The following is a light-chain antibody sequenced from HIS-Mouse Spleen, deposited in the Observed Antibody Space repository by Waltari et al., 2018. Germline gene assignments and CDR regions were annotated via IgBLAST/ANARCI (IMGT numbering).Light chain of an antibody. Sequence: AIRMTQSPSSFSASTGDRVTITCRASQGISSYLPWYQQKPVKAPKLLIYAASTLQSGVPSRFSGSGSGTDFTLTISCLQSEDFATYYCQQYYSYPYTFGQGTKLEIK. CDR2: AAS. CDR1: QGISSY. J-gene: IGKJ2*01. CDR3: QQYYSYPYT. V-gene: IGKV1-8*01.